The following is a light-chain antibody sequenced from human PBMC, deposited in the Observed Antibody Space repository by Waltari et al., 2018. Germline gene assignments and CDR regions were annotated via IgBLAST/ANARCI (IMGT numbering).Light chain of an antibody. CDR3: QQYNNYPWT. V-gene: IGKV1-5*03. CDR1: QSFSTW. J-gene: IGKJ1*01. Sequence: DIQMTQSPSTLSASVGDRVTITCRASQSFSTWLAWCQQKPGKPPRLLIYKASTLDSGVPSRFSGSGSGSEFTLTITSLQPDDFATYFCQQYNNYPWTFGQGTKVEIK. CDR2: KAS.